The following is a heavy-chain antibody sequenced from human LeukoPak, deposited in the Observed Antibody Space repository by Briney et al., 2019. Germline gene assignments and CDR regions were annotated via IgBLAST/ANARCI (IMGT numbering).Heavy chain of an antibody. V-gene: IGHV3-23*01. J-gene: IGHJ4*02. CDR2: ISDSVGGT. CDR3: AKGGGSGWYHLDF. Sequence: GGSLRLSCAASGFTFSSYAMSWVRQAPGKGLDWVSLISDSVGGTYYADSVKGRFTISRDNSKNTLYLQMNSLRAEDTAVYYCAKGGGSGWYHLDFWGQGTLVTVSS. D-gene: IGHD6-19*01. CDR1: GFTFSSYA.